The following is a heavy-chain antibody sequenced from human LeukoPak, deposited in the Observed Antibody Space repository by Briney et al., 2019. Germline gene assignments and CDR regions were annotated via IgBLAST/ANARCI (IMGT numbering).Heavy chain of an antibody. Sequence: PGGSLRLSCAASGFTFSSYAMSWVRQAPGKGLEWVAVISYDGSNKYYADSVKGRFTISRDNSKNTLYLQMNSLRAEDTAVYYCAKDRLGYCSGGSCYYFDYWGQGTLVTVSS. V-gene: IGHV3-30*18. CDR2: ISYDGSNK. J-gene: IGHJ4*02. CDR3: AKDRLGYCSGGSCYYFDY. CDR1: GFTFSSYA. D-gene: IGHD2-15*01.